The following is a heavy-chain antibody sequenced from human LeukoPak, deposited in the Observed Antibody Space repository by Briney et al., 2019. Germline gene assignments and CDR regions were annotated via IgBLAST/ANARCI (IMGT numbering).Heavy chain of an antibody. Sequence: PGGSLRLSCAASGFTVSSNYMSWVRQAPGKGLEWVSVIYSGGSTYYADSVKGRFTISRDNSKNTLYLQMNSLRAEDTAVYYCARSDGSSWYFTPFDYWGQGTLVTVSS. CDR1: GFTVSSNY. CDR2: IYSGGST. V-gene: IGHV3-53*01. D-gene: IGHD6-13*01. J-gene: IGHJ4*02. CDR3: ARSDGSSWYFTPFDY.